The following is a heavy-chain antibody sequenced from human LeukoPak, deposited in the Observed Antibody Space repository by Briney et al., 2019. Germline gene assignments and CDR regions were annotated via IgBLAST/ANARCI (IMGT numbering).Heavy chain of an antibody. V-gene: IGHV1-18*01. CDR3: ARKGGYSYGSLNY. Sequence: PGQXXXWMGWISAYNGNTNYAQKLQGRVTMTTDTSTSTAYMELRSLRSDDTAVYYCARKGGYSYGSLNYWGQGTLVTVSS. CDR2: ISAYNGNT. D-gene: IGHD5-18*01. J-gene: IGHJ4*02.